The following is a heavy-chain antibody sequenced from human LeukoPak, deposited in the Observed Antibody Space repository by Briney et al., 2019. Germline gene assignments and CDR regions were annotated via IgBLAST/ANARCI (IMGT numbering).Heavy chain of an antibody. Sequence: SGGSLRLSCAASGFTFSSYGMHWVRQAPGKGLEWVAVIWYDGSNKYYADSVKGRFTISRDNSKNTLYLQMNSLRAEDTAVYYCAKPAYYYGSGSYMFDYWGQGTLVTVSS. J-gene: IGHJ4*02. CDR2: IWYDGSNK. CDR1: GFTFSSYG. CDR3: AKPAYYYGSGSYMFDY. V-gene: IGHV3-33*06. D-gene: IGHD3-10*01.